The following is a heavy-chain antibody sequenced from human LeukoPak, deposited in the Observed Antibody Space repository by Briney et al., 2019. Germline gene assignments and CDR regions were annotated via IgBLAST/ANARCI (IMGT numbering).Heavy chain of an antibody. D-gene: IGHD3-10*01. Sequence: GGARSLSCTASGFPFVDYAMSGARQAPGKGLEGVGFIISKAYGGTTEYAASVKGRFPISRDDSKSIAYLQMNRLKTEDTAVYYCTRDNGSGSYWGGQGTLVTVSS. V-gene: IGHV3-49*04. CDR1: GFPFVDYA. CDR2: IISKAYGGTT. J-gene: IGHJ4*02. CDR3: TRDNGSGSYW.